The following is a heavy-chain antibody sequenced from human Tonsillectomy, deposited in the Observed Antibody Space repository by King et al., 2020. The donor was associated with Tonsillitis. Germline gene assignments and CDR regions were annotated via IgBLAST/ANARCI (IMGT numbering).Heavy chain of an antibody. CDR3: ASSDYVLYSHGMDV. CDR1: GDSITSSSSS. CDR2: IYYSGST. Sequence: QLQESGPGLVKPSETLSLTCTVSGDSITSSSSSWGWIRQPPGKGLEWIGTIYYSGSTYYNPSLKSRVTISVDTSKNQFSLNLSSVTAADTAVYYCASSDYVLYSHGMDVWGHGTTVTVSS. D-gene: IGHD4-17*01. V-gene: IGHV4-39*01. J-gene: IGHJ6*02.